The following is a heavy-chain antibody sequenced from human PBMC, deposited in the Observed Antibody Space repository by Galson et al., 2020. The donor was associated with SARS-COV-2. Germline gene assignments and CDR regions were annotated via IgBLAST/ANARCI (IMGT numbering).Heavy chain of an antibody. D-gene: IGHD4-17*01. Sequence: AGSLRLSCAASGFTFDDFGMSWVRQPQGPGMEWDSGITRHGDKTGYADSVTGRLTTSSDKGKDSLYLQMDNLTVDDTAFYYCARGRSFREAGDYITFDYWGQGALVTVAS. J-gene: IGHJ4*02. V-gene: IGHV3-20*04. CDR3: ARGRSFREAGDYITFDY. CDR2: ITRHGDKT. CDR1: GFTFDDFG.